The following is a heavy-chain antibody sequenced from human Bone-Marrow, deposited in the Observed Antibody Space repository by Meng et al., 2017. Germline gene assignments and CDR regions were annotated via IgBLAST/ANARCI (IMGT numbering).Heavy chain of an antibody. J-gene: IGHJ2*01. CDR3: ASLYGDSSVWYLDL. V-gene: IGHV4-31*03. CDR1: GGSISSGNHY. D-gene: IGHD4-17*01. CDR2: IYYSGST. Sequence: QVQLQESGPGLVKPSQTLFLTCTVSGGSISSGNHYWSWIRQHPGKGLEYIGYIYYSGSTYYNPSLKSRVIISVDTSKNQFSLRLNSVTAADTAVYYCASLYGDSSVWYLDLWGRGTLVTVSS.